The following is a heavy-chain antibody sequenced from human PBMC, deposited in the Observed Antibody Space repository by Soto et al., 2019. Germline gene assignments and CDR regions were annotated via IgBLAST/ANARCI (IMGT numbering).Heavy chain of an antibody. D-gene: IGHD4-17*01. Sequence: QVQLVESGGGVVQPGRSLRLSCAASGFTFSSYGMHWVRQAPGKGLEWVAVIWYDASNKYYEDSVKGRFTISRDNSKNSLYLQMNRLRAEDTAVYYCARAPPRGSYGDEYFQHWGQGTLVTVSS. J-gene: IGHJ1*01. CDR3: ARAPPRGSYGDEYFQH. CDR1: GFTFSSYG. CDR2: IWYDASNK. V-gene: IGHV3-33*01.